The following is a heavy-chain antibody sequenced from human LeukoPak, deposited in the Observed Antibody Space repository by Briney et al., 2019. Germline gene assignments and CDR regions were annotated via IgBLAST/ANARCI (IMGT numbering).Heavy chain of an antibody. Sequence: GGSLRLSCAASGFTFSSYSMNWVRQALGKGLEWVSYISSSGTTIYYADSVKGRFTISRDNAKTSLYLQMNSLRAEDTAVYYCARDPSQYYYGSGSSTFDYWGQGTLVTVSS. CDR3: ARDPSQYYYGSGSSTFDY. D-gene: IGHD3-10*01. J-gene: IGHJ4*02. V-gene: IGHV3-48*01. CDR1: GFTFSSYS. CDR2: ISSSGTTI.